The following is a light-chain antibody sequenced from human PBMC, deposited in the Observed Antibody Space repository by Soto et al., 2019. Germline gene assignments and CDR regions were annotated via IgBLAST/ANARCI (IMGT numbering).Light chain of an antibody. CDR2: GNN. V-gene: IGLV1-40*01. CDR1: SSNIGAGYD. J-gene: IGLJ3*02. CDR3: QSYDSSLSGYGV. Sequence: QAVLTQPPSVSGAPGQRVTISCTGSSSNIGAGYDVHWYQQLPGTAPKLLIYGNNNRPSGVPDRFSGSKSGTSASLAITGLQAEDEADYYCQSYDSSLSGYGVFGGGTQLTVL.